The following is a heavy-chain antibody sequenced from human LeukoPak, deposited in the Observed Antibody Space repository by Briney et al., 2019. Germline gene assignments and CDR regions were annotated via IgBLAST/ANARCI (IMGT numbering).Heavy chain of an antibody. Sequence: ASVKVSCKASGYTFTSYGISWVRQAPGQGLEWMGWISGNRGHTNYTQKLQGRVTMTTDAYTNTAYMELRSLRSDDTAVYYCAFSSYYLQGNYYYMDVWAKGPRSPSP. CDR1: GYTFTSYG. CDR2: ISGNRGHT. D-gene: IGHD1-26*01. J-gene: IGHJ6*03. CDR3: AFSSYYLQGNYYYMDV. V-gene: IGHV1-18*01.